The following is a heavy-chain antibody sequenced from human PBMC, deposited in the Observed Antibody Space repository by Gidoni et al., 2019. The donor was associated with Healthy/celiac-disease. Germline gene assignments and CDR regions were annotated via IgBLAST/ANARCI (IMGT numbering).Heavy chain of an antibody. J-gene: IGHJ3*02. CDR3: ARVFRLSAGAFDI. CDR2: ISSSSSYI. CDR1: GFTFSSYS. Sequence: EVQLVESGGGLVTPGGSLRLSCAASGFTFSSYSMNWVRQAPGKGLEWVSSISSSSSYIYYADSVKGRFTISRDNAKNSLYLQMNSLRAEDTAVYYCARVFRLSAGAFDIWGQGTMVTVSS. D-gene: IGHD6-25*01. V-gene: IGHV3-21*01.